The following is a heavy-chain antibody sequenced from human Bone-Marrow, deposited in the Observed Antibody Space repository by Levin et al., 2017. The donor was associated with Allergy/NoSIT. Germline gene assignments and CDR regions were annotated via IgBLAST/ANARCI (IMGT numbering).Heavy chain of an antibody. CDR3: AKRAYMASGWVDY. V-gene: IGHV3-23*01. CDR1: GFTFSSYD. Sequence: HPGGSLRLSCSASGFTFSSYDMIWVRQAPGKGLDWVSSISGSGTHTYYADSVKGRFTISRDNSKNTLYLQMNSLRAEDTAVYYCAKRAYMASGWVDYWGQGTLVTVSS. CDR2: ISGSGTHT. J-gene: IGHJ4*02. D-gene: IGHD6-19*01.